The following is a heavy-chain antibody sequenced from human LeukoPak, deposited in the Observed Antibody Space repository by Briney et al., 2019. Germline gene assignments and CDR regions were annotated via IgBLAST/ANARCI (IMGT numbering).Heavy chain of an antibody. J-gene: IGHJ4*02. CDR1: GFTFSSYG. D-gene: IGHD4-23*01. V-gene: IGHV3-30*18. Sequence: GGSLRLSCAASGFTFSSYGMHWVRQAPGKGLEWVAVISYDGSNKYYADSVKGRFTISRDNSKNTLYLQMNSLRAEDTAVYYCAKFQGVTTLAKDYWGQGTLVTVSS. CDR3: AKFQGVTTLAKDY. CDR2: ISYDGSNK.